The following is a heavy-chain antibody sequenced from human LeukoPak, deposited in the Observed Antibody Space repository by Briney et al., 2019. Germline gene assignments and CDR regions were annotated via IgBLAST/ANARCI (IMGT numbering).Heavy chain of an antibody. V-gene: IGHV3-30*03. CDR3: AREPPVIWELTYLFDY. Sequence: GGSLRLSCAASGFTFSSYGMHWVRQAPGKGLEWVAVISYDGSNKYYADSVKGRFTISRDNSKNTLYLQMNSLRAEDTAIYYCAREPPVIWELTYLFDYWGQGTLVTVSS. J-gene: IGHJ4*02. CDR1: GFTFSSYG. D-gene: IGHD1-26*01. CDR2: ISYDGSNK.